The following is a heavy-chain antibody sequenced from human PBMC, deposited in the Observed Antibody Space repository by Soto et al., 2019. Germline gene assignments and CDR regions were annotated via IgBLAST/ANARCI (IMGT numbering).Heavy chain of an antibody. D-gene: IGHD2-8*01. CDR3: ARVGIVLMVYAIDH. CDR2: IYYSGST. CDR1: GDSISNSRFY. V-gene: IGHV4-30-4*08. J-gene: IGHJ4*02. Sequence: SETLSLTCSVSGDSISNSRFYWAWIRQPPGKGLEWIGYIYYSGSTYYNPSLKSRVTISVDTSKNQFSLKLSSVTAADTAVYYCARVGIVLMVYAIDHWGQGTLVTVSS.